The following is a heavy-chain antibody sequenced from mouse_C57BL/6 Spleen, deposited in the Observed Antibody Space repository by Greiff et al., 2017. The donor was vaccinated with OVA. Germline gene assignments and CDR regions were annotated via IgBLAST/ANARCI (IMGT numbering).Heavy chain of an antibody. Sequence: EVQLVESGGGLVQPGGSLKLSCAASGFTFSDYGMAWVRQAPRKGPEWVAFISNLAYSIYYADTLTGRFTISRENAKNTLYLEMSSLRSEDTAMYYCARQDGYYFAYWGQGTLVTVSA. CDR3: ARQDGYYFAY. CDR1: GFTFSDYG. V-gene: IGHV5-15*01. CDR2: ISNLAYSI. D-gene: IGHD2-3*01. J-gene: IGHJ3*01.